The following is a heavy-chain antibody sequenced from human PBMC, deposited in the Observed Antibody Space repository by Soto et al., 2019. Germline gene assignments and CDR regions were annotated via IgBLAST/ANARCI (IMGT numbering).Heavy chain of an antibody. V-gene: IGHV1-8*01. J-gene: IGHJ4*02. CDR3: ARVARGGTYYFDY. CDR1: GYSFTSYD. D-gene: IGHD2-15*01. Sequence: AAVQVSYKACGYSFTSYDIKWVGQATGQGLEWMGWMNPHSGNTGFAQKFQGRLTMTRDTSKNTAYMEVGRLRAEEAVIFCCARVARGGTYYFDYWGQGTLVTVSS. CDR2: MNPHSGNT.